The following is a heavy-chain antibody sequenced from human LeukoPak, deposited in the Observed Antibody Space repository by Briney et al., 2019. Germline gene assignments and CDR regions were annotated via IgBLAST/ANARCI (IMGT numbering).Heavy chain of an antibody. D-gene: IGHD2-15*01. J-gene: IGHJ4*02. V-gene: IGHV3-20*04. CDR3: ARTPPAYCSGGSCYIDY. CDR1: GFTFDDYG. Sequence: GGSLRLSCAASGFTFDDYGMSWVRQAPGKGLEWVSGINWNGGSTGYADSVKGRFTISRDNAKNSLYLQMNSLRAEDTALYYCARTPPAYCSGGSCYIDYWGQGTLVTVSS. CDR2: INWNGGST.